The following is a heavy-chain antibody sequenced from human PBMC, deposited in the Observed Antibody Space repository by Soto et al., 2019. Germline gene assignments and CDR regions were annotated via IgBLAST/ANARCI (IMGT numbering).Heavy chain of an antibody. J-gene: IGHJ4*02. CDR2: ISYDGTKK. Sequence: WGSLRVSCAPSVFTFRTYGMPWVGQAPGKGLEWVADISYDGTKKFYIDSVNGRFTISRDNSKNTLYLQMNGLRTEDTAVYYCAQEAPGGWHFFDSWGQGTMVTVSS. CDR1: VFTFRTYG. CDR3: AQEAPGGWHFFDS. V-gene: IGHV3-30*18. D-gene: IGHD6-19*01.